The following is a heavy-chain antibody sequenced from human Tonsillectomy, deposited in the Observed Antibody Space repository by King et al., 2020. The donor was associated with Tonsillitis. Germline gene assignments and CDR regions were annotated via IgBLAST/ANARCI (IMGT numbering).Heavy chain of an antibody. CDR3: AKMGLRFLEWLSEGYFDH. CDR1: GFTFSDYA. V-gene: IGHV3-23*04. D-gene: IGHD3-3*01. CDR2: IRGSGDRI. J-gene: IGHJ4*02. Sequence: VQLVESGGGLVQPGGSLRLSCAASGFTFSDYAMSWVRQAPGKGLEWVSGIRGSGDRIYYADSVKGRFTISRDNSKNTVYLQMNSLRAEGTGVYYCAKMGLRFLEWLSEGYFDHWGQGTLVTVSS.